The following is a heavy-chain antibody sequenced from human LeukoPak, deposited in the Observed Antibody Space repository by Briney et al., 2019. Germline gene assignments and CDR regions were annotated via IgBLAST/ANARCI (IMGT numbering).Heavy chain of an antibody. D-gene: IGHD4-17*01. CDR2: ISGSGGST. CDR1: GFTFKNYA. V-gene: IGHV3-23*01. J-gene: IGHJ4*02. CDR3: AKEPYGDNGLVLGY. Sequence: GGSLRLSCAAPGFTFKNYAMNWVRLAPGKGLDWFSAISGSGGSTYYADSVKGRFTISRDNSKNTLYLQMHSLRAEDTALYYCAKEPYGDNGLVLGYWGQGTLVTVSS.